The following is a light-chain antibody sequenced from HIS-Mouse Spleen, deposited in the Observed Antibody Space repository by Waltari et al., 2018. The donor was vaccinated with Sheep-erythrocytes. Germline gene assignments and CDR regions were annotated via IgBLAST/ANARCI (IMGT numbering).Light chain of an antibody. CDR2: RNK. V-gene: IGLV1-47*01. CDR1: SSNIGSNY. J-gene: IGLJ7*02. CDR3: AAWDDSLSGPV. Sequence: QSVLTQPPSASGTPGQRVTISCSGSSSNIGSNYVYWYQQLPGTAPKLLTYRNKQRPSGVPDRFSGSKSGTSASLAISGLRSEDEADYYCAAWDDSLSGPVFGGGTQLTAL.